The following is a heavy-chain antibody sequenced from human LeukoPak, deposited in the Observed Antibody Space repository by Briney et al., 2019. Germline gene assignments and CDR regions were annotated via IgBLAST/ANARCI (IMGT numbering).Heavy chain of an antibody. V-gene: IGHV3-33*01. J-gene: IGHJ4*02. CDR1: GFTFSSYG. CDR2: IWYDGSNK. D-gene: IGHD3-22*01. Sequence: GRSLRLSCAASGFTFSSYGMHWVRQAPGKGLEWVAVIWYDGSNKYYADSVKGRFTISRDNSKNTLYLQMNSLRAEDTAVYYCARVGPYYYDSSGYSIDYFDYWGQGTLVTVSS. CDR3: ARVGPYYYDSSGYSIDYFDY.